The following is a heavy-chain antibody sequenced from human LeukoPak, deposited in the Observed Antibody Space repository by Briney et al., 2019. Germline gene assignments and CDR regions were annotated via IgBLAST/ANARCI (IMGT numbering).Heavy chain of an antibody. J-gene: IGHJ4*02. CDR2: IYESDDK. CDR3: ARQGYGYVYFDF. V-gene: IGHV2-5*01. D-gene: IGHD5-18*01. Sequence: SGPTLVNPTETLTLTCTFSGFSLDSTAVGVGWVRQPPGKALEWLALIYESDDKRYMPSLQNRLTITKDTSKNLVVLTMANVDPVDTATYYCARQGYGYVYFDFWGRGILVTVSS. CDR1: GFSLDSTAVG.